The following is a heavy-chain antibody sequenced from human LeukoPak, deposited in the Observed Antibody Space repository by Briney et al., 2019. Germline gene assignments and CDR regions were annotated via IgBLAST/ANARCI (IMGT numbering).Heavy chain of an antibody. V-gene: IGHV3-23*01. CDR1: GFTFSSYA. CDR2: ISGSGGST. J-gene: IGHJ4*02. CDR3: ASSPGYCSSTSCPEKYYFDY. D-gene: IGHD2-2*03. Sequence: GALRLSCAASGFTFSSYAMSWVRQAPGKGLEWVSAISGSGGSTYYADSVKGRFTISRDNSKNTLYLQMNSLRAEDTAVYYCASSPGYCSSTSCPEKYYFDYWGQGTLVTVSS.